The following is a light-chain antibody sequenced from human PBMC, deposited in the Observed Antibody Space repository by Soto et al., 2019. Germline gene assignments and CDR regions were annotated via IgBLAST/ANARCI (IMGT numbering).Light chain of an antibody. Sequence: QLVLTQPPSVSGAPGQRVTISCTGSSSNIGAGYDVQWYQHLPGTAPKLLIYDNNNRPSGVPGRFSGSKSGTSASLAITGLQAEDEDHYYCQSYASGFVSGVVFGGGTKVTVL. V-gene: IGLV1-40*01. CDR3: QSYASGFVSGVV. J-gene: IGLJ2*01. CDR2: DNN. CDR1: SSNIGAGYD.